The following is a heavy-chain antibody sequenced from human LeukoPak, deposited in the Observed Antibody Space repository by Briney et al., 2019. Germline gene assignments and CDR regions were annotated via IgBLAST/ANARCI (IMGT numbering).Heavy chain of an antibody. D-gene: IGHD3-10*01. J-gene: IGHJ5*02. CDR2: INPNSGGT. CDR1: TYTFTGYY. V-gene: IGHV1-2*02. Sequence: ASVKVSCKASTYTFTGYYMHWVRQAPGQGLEWMGWINPNSGGTRYAQKFQGRVTMTVDTSISTAYMQLSSLRSDDTAVYYCASPDYYGPGSYRFDPWGEGTLVTVSS. CDR3: ASPDYYGPGSYRFDP.